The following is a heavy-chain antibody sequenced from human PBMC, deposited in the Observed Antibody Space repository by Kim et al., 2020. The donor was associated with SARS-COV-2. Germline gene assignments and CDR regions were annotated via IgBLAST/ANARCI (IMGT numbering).Heavy chain of an antibody. CDR2: ISYDGSNK. Sequence: GGSLRLSCAASGFTFSSYGMHWVRQAPGKGLEWVAVISYDGSNKYYADSVKGRFTISRDNSKNTLYLQMNSLRAEDTAVYYCAKASWSREYYFDYWGQGTLVTVSS. D-gene: IGHD6-13*01. V-gene: IGHV3-30*18. J-gene: IGHJ4*02. CDR3: AKASWSREYYFDY. CDR1: GFTFSSYG.